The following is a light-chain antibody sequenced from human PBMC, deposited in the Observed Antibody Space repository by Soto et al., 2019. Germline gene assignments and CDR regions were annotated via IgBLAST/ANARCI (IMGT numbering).Light chain of an antibody. V-gene: IGLV2-8*01. J-gene: IGLJ1*01. CDR3: TPYAGGNNV. CDR1: SSDVGGYNY. Sequence: QSALTQPPSASGSPGQSVTISCTGTSSDVGGYNYVSWYQQNPGKVPKLMIYEVNQRPSGVPDRFSGSKSGNTASLTVSGLQAEDEDDYYCTPYAGGNNVFGPGTKVTVL. CDR2: EVN.